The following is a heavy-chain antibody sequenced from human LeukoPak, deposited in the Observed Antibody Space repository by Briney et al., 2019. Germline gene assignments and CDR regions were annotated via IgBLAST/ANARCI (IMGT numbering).Heavy chain of an antibody. CDR2: ISHSGTT. V-gene: IGHV4-4*02. Sequence: SETLSLTCAVSGGSFSSSNWWTWVRQPPGKVLEWIGEISHSGTTNYNPSLKSRVSISVDESKNQLSLTLNSVTAADTAVYYCATRWVLTGEPHWGQGTLVTVSS. CDR3: ATRWVLTGEPH. J-gene: IGHJ4*02. CDR1: GGSFSSSNW. D-gene: IGHD7-27*01.